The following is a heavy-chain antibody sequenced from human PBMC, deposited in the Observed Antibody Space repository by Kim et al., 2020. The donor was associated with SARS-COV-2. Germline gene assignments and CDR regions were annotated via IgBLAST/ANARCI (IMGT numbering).Heavy chain of an antibody. Sequence: GGSLRLSCAASGFTFSSYAMSWVRQAPGKGLEWVSAISGSGGSTYYADSVKGRFTISRDNSKNTLYLQINSLRAEDTAVYYCAKEKQTYYYDSSPGYFDLWGRGTLVTVSS. CDR2: ISGSGGST. V-gene: IGHV3-23*01. D-gene: IGHD3-22*01. CDR1: GFTFSSYA. CDR3: AKEKQTYYYDSSPGYFDL. J-gene: IGHJ2*01.